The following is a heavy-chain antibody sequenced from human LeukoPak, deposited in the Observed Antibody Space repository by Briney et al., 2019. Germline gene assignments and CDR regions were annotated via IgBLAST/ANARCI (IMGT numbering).Heavy chain of an antibody. V-gene: IGHV4-59*01. CDR2: IYYSGST. Sequence: SGTLSLTCTVSGGSISSYYWSWIRQPPGKGLEWIGYIYYSGSTNYNPSLKSRVTISVDTSKNQFSLKLSSVTAADTAVYYCARESRQGGDFDYWGQGTLVTVSS. CDR3: ARESRQGGDFDY. D-gene: IGHD3-10*01. CDR1: GGSISSYY. J-gene: IGHJ4*02.